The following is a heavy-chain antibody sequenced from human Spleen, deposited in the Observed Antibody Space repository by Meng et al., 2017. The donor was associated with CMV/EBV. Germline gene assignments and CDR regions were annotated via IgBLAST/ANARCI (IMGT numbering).Heavy chain of an antibody. Sequence: GGSLRLSCAASGFTFSSYAMTWVRRAPGKGLEWVSSVSGSGGSTYYADSVKGRFTISKDDANNSLYLQMNSLRVEDTAVYYCARGTIPQVGVDYWGQGTLVTVSS. J-gene: IGHJ4*02. CDR2: VSGSGGST. CDR1: GFTFSSYA. V-gene: IGHV3-23*01. D-gene: IGHD1-7*01. CDR3: ARGTIPQVGVDY.